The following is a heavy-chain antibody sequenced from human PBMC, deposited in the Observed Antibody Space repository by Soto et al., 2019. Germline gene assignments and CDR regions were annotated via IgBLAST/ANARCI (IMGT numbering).Heavy chain of an antibody. V-gene: IGHV3-9*01. CDR2: ISWNSGSI. CDR1: GFTFDDYA. CDR3: ARGDWYFDL. J-gene: IGHJ2*01. Sequence: EVQLVESGGGLAQPGRSLRVSCVASGFTFDDYAMHWVRQAPGKGLESVSGISWNSGSIDYADSVKGRFTISRDNAKNSLYLHMNSLRAEDTALYYCARGDWYFDLWGRGTLVIVSS.